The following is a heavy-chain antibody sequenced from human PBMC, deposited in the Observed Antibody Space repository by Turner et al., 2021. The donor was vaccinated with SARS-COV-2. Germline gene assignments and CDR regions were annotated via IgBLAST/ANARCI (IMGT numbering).Heavy chain of an antibody. J-gene: IGHJ4*01. V-gene: IGHV1-2*02. Sequence: QVQLVQSGAEVKKTGDSAKVSCKASGYTFTGYYMHWVRQAPGQGLEWMGWINPNSGGTSYAQKFQVRVTMTRDRSISTAYMDLSRLRSDDTAVYFCARSIVVVPAAISYWGQGTLVTVSS. CDR1: GYTFTGYY. CDR2: INPNSGGT. D-gene: IGHD2-2*02. CDR3: ARSIVVVPAAISY.